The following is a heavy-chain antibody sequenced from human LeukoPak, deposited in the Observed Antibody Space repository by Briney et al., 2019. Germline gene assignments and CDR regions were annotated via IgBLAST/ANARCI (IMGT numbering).Heavy chain of an antibody. Sequence: GRSLRLSCAASGFTFSSYAMHWVRQAPGKGLEWVAVISYDGSNKYYADSVKGRFTISRDNSKNTLYLQMNSLRAEDTAVYYCARSAYSGYDSVGYWGQGTLVTVSS. J-gene: IGHJ4*02. D-gene: IGHD5-12*01. CDR2: ISYDGSNK. CDR3: ARSAYSGYDSVGY. V-gene: IGHV3-30-3*01. CDR1: GFTFSSYA.